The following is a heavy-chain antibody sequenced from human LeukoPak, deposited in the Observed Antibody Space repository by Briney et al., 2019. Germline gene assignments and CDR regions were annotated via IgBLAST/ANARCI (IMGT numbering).Heavy chain of an antibody. CDR3: TTDPRVLLWFGELFFDY. Sequence: GGSLRLSCAASGFTFSYAWMSWVRQAPGKGLEWVGRIKSKADGGATDYAAPVKGRFTVSRDDSKDTLYLQMNSLKTEDTAVYYRTTDPRVLLWFGELFFDYWGQGTLVTVSS. D-gene: IGHD3-10*01. CDR1: GFTFSYAW. V-gene: IGHV3-15*01. J-gene: IGHJ4*02. CDR2: IKSKADGGAT.